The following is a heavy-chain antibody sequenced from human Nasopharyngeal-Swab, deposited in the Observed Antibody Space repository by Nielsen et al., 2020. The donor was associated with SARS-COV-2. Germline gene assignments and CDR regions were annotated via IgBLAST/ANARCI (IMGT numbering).Heavy chain of an antibody. CDR3: AREILEEYSGSYNHYYYYGMDV. J-gene: IGHJ6*02. CDR2: IYYSGST. Sequence: SETLSLTCTVSGGSISSYYWSWIRQPPGKGLEWIGYIYYSGSTNYNPSLKSRVTISVDTSKNQSSLKLSSVTAADTAVYYCAREILEEYSGSYNHYYYYGMDVWGQGTTVTVSS. V-gene: IGHV4-59*01. CDR1: GGSISSYY. D-gene: IGHD1-26*01.